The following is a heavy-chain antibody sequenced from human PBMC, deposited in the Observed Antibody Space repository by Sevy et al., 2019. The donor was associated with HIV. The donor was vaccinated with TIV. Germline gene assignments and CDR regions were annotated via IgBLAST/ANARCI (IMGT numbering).Heavy chain of an antibody. D-gene: IGHD6-6*01. CDR3: ARSRIAARHSFDY. Sequence: SETLSLTCAVSGYSISSGYYWGWIRQPPGKGLEWIGSFYHSGSTYYNPSLKSRVTISVDTSKNQFSLKLSSVTAADTAVYYCARSRIAARHSFDYWGQGTLVTVSS. V-gene: IGHV4-38-2*01. CDR2: FYHSGST. J-gene: IGHJ4*02. CDR1: GYSISSGYY.